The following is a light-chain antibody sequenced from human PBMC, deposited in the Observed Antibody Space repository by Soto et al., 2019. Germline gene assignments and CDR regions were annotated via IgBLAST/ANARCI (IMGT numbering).Light chain of an antibody. V-gene: IGKV1-5*01. CDR3: QQYNSYSQLT. Sequence: DTQMTQSPSTLSASIGDRVTLTCRASQRINNWLAWHQQKPGKAPKLLICDASSLQSGVPPRFSGSGSGTEITLTISSLQPDDFATYYCQQYNSYSQLTFGGGTKVDIK. CDR2: DAS. J-gene: IGKJ4*01. CDR1: QRINNW.